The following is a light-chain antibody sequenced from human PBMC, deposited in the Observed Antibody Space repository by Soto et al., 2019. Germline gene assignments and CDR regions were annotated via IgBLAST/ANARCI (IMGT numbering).Light chain of an antibody. CDR1: SSNIGGNS. CDR3: AAWDASLSAVL. V-gene: IGLV1-47*01. CDR2: RND. J-gene: IGLJ2*01. Sequence: QSVLTQPPSASGTPGQRVTISCSGSSSNIGGNSVYWYQQLPGTAPKLLIYRNDQRPSAVPDRFSGSKSGTSASLAISGLRSEDEADYYCAAWDASLSAVLFGGGTKVTVL.